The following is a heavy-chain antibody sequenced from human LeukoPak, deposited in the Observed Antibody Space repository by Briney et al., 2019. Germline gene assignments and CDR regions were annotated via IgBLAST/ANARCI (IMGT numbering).Heavy chain of an antibody. V-gene: IGHV1-69*04. CDR2: IIPILGIA. J-gene: IGHJ5*02. Sequence: SVKVSCKASGGTFSCYAISWVRQAPRQGLEWMGRIIPILGIANYAQKFQGRVTITADKSTSTAYMELSSLRSEDTAVYYCARDALGRLDPWGQGTLVTVSS. CDR3: ARDALGRLDP. CDR1: GGTFSCYA.